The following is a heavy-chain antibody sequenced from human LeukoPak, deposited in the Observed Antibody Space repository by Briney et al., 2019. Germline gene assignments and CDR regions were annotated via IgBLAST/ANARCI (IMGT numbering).Heavy chain of an antibody. J-gene: IGHJ5*02. CDR3: ARNSGCSSTSCPYNWFDP. CDR2: INPNRGGT. V-gene: IGHV1-2*02. CDR1: GYTFTSYG. Sequence: ASVKVSCKASGYTFTSYGISWVRQAPGQGLEWMGWINPNRGGTNYAQKFQGRVTMTRDTSISTAYMELSRLRSDDTAVYYCARNSGCSSTSCPYNWFDPWGQGTLVTVSS. D-gene: IGHD2-2*01.